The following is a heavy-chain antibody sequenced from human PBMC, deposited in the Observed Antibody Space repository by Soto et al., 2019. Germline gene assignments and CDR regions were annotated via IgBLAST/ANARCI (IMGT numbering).Heavy chain of an antibody. CDR2: INAGNGNT. CDR1: GYTFTSYA. CDR3: ARRWGVLVPAATPGWFDP. Sequence: QVQLVQSGAEVKKPGASVKVSCKASGYTFTSYAMHWVRQAPGQRLEWMGWINAGNGNTKYSQKFQGRVTITRDTSASTAYMELSSLRSEDTAVYYCARRWGVLVPAATPGWFDPWGQGTLVTVSS. D-gene: IGHD2-2*01. V-gene: IGHV1-3*01. J-gene: IGHJ5*02.